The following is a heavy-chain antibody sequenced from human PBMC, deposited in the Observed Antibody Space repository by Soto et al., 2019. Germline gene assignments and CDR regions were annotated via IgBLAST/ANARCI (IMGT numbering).Heavy chain of an antibody. CDR3: ASGRIDWSGGSCYSDFDY. Sequence: QVQLVQSGAEVKKPGSSVKVSCKASGGTFSSYAISWVRQAPGQGLEWMGGIIPIFGTANYAQKFQGRVTITADESTSTAYMGLSSLRSEDTAVYYCASGRIDWSGGSCYSDFDYWGQGTLVTVSS. CDR2: IIPIFGTA. V-gene: IGHV1-69*01. CDR1: GGTFSSYA. D-gene: IGHD2-15*01. J-gene: IGHJ4*02.